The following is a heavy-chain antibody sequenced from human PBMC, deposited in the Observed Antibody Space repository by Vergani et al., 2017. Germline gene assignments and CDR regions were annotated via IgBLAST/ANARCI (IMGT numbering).Heavy chain of an antibody. CDR3: ARVGGDYTLYYYYYYMDV. CDR2: IYYSGST. D-gene: IGHD4-17*01. J-gene: IGHJ6*03. CDR1: GGSISSYY. Sequence: QVQLQDSGPGLVKPSETLSLTCTVSGGSISSYYWSWIRQPPGKGLEWIGYIYYSGSTNYNPSLESRVTISVDTSKNQFSLKLSSVTAADTAVYYCARVGGDYTLYYYYYYMDVWGKGP. V-gene: IGHV4-59*01.